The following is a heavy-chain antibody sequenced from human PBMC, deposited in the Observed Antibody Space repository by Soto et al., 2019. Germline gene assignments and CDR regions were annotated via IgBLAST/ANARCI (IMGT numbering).Heavy chain of an antibody. D-gene: IGHD2-8*01. CDR2: IIPIFGTA. Sequence: GASVKVSCKASGGTFSSYAISWVRQAPGQGLEWMGGIIPIFGTANYAQKFQGRVTITADESTSTAYMELSSLRSEDTAVYYCARECGVTNGVCEYFGPWGQGTLVTVSS. CDR1: GGTFSSYA. CDR3: ARECGVTNGVCEYFGP. J-gene: IGHJ5*02. V-gene: IGHV1-69*13.